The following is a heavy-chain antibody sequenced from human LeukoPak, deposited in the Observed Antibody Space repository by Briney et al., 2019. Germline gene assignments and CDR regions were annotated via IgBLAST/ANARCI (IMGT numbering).Heavy chain of an antibody. J-gene: IGHJ6*03. CDR3: ARVNYDFWSGYSMGNYYYYYMDV. D-gene: IGHD3-3*01. V-gene: IGHV5-51*01. CDR2: IYPGDSDT. CDR1: GYSFTSYW. Sequence: GESLKISCKGSGYSFTSYWIGWVRQRPGKGLEWMGIIYPGDSDTRYSPSFQGQVTISADKSISTAYLQWSSLKASDTAMYYCARVNYDFWSGYSMGNYYYYYMDVWGKGTTVTVSS.